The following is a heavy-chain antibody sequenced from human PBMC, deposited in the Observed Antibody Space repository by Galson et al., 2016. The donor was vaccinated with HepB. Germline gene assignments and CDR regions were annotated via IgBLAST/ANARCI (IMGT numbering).Heavy chain of an antibody. Sequence: TLSLTCTVSGGSISSGSYYWSWIRQPAGKGLEWIGRIYNSGSTNYNPSLKSRVTISVDTSKNQFSLKLSSVTAADTAAYYCAIQQNYLFDSWGLGTLVTVSS. CDR2: IYNSGST. CDR1: GGSISSGSYY. J-gene: IGHJ4*02. V-gene: IGHV4-61*02. D-gene: IGHD1-7*01. CDR3: AIQQNYLFDS.